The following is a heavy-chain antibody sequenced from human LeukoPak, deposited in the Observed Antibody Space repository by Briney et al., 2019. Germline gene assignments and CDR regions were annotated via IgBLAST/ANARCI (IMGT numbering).Heavy chain of an antibody. Sequence: SETLSLTCTVSGGSISSGGYYWSWIRQHPGKGLEWIGYIYYSGSTYYNPSLKSRVTISVDTSKNQFSLKLSSMTAADTAVYYCARGPIDYSNYEGYMDVWGKGTTVTVSS. CDR2: IYYSGST. CDR1: GGSISSGGYY. V-gene: IGHV4-31*03. J-gene: IGHJ6*03. CDR3: ARGPIDYSNYEGYMDV. D-gene: IGHD4-11*01.